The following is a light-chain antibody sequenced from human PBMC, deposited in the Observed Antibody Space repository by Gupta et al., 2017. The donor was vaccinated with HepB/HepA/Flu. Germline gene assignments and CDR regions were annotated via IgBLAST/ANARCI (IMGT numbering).Light chain of an antibody. V-gene: IGKV2-30*01. CDR1: QSLLNSDGNTY. J-gene: IGKJ1*01. Sequence: DVVMTQSPLSLPVTLGQPASISCRSSQSLLNSDGNTYLNSFQQRPGQSPRRLISQGSNRDSAVPDRFSGRRSATAFTLIIIRMEAEDIGVYYFWQGSDWPRTFGQGTKVEIK. CDR3: WQGSDWPRT. CDR2: QGS.